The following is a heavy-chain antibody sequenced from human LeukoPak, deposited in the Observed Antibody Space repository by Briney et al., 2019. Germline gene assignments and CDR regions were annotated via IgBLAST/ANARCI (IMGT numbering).Heavy chain of an antibody. J-gene: IGHJ4*02. V-gene: IGHV3-30*02. CDR3: ASLGMVYNILTGYRRPQTNDY. CDR2: IRYDGCNK. D-gene: IGHD3-9*01. Sequence: GGSLRLSCAASGFTFSSYGMHWVRQAPGKGLDWVAFIRYDGCNKYYADFVKGRFSISRDNSKNTLYLQMNSLRAEDTAVYYCASLGMVYNILTGYRRPQTNDYWGQGTLVTVSS. CDR1: GFTFSSYG.